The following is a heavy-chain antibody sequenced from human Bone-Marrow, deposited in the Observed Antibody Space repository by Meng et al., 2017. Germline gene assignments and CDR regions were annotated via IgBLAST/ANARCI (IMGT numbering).Heavy chain of an antibody. D-gene: IGHD4-17*01. CDR2: IYYSGST. J-gene: IGHJ5*02. CDR1: GGSISSYY. Sequence: SETLSLTCTVSGGSISSYYWSWIRQPPGKGLEWIGYIYYSGSTNYNPSLKSRVTISVDTTKNQFSLKLSSVTAADTAVYYCARTTVTTAPWFDPWGQGTLVTGAS. V-gene: IGHV4-59*01. CDR3: ARTTVTTAPWFDP.